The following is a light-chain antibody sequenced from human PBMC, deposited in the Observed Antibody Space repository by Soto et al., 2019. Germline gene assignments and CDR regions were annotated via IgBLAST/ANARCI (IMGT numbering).Light chain of an antibody. J-gene: IGKJ5*01. CDR2: GAS. V-gene: IGKV3-20*01. Sequence: EIVLPQSPGTLSLSPGESVTLSCRASQSVSSSYLAWYQQKPGQAPRLLIYGASSRATGIPDRFSGSGSGTDFTLTISRLEPEEFAVFYCQHYGGSPITVGKGTRLEIK. CDR1: QSVSSSY. CDR3: QHYGGSPIT.